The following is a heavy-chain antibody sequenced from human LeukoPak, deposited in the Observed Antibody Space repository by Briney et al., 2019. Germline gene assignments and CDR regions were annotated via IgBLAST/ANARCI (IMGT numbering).Heavy chain of an antibody. V-gene: IGHV4-39*07. CDR3: ARGLRRRDGYNFGPNYFDY. CDR2: IYYSGST. CDR1: GGSISSSSYY. Sequence: SETLSLTCTVSGGSISSSSYYWGWIRQPPGKGLEWIGSIYYSGSTYYNPSLKSRVTISVDTSKNQFSLKLSSVTAADTAVYYCARGLRRRDGYNFGPNYFDYWGQGTLVTVSS. J-gene: IGHJ4*02. D-gene: IGHD5-24*01.